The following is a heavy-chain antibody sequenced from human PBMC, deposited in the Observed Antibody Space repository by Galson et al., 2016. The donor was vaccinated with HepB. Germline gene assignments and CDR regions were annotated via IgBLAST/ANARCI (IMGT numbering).Heavy chain of an antibody. Sequence: SLRLSCAASGFTFSSYGMHWVRQAPGKGLEWVAVTSYDGSHKYYADSVRGRFTISRDNSKNTLYLQMNSLRAEDTAVYYCARGGRGYYYDTSGSLNLYRLPDDWGQGTLVTVSS. CDR2: TSYDGSHK. V-gene: IGHV3-30*03. J-gene: IGHJ4*02. D-gene: IGHD3-22*01. CDR1: GFTFSSYG. CDR3: ARGGRGYYYDTSGSLNLYRLPDD.